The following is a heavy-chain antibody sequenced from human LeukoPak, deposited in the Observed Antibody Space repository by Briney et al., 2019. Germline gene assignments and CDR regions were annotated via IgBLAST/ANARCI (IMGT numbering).Heavy chain of an antibody. CDR2: ISWGGDTT. J-gene: IGHJ6*03. CDR1: GFTFNNYA. V-gene: IGHV3-23*01. CDR3: AKNAGDGGYYYYLDV. D-gene: IGHD3-16*01. Sequence: GGSLRLSCTASGFTFNNYAMRWARQAPGKGLEWVSTISWGGDTTYYSVKGRFIISRDNSKNTLFLHLNSLRAEDTAIYFCAKNAGDGGYYYYLDVWGKGTPVTVSS.